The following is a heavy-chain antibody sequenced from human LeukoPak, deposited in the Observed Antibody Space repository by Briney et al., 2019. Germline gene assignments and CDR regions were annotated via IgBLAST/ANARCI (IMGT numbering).Heavy chain of an antibody. J-gene: IGHJ6*03. CDR3: ARAPRYSSSWYTFSYYYMDV. V-gene: IGHV4-4*07. CDR1: GGSISSYY. CDR2: IYTSGST. Sequence: PSETLSLTCTVSGGSISSYYWSWIRQPPGKGLEWIGRIYTSGSTNYNPSLKSRVTMSVDTSKNQFSLKLSSVTAADTAVYYCARAPRYSSSWYTFSYYYMDVWGKGTTVTISS. D-gene: IGHD6-13*01.